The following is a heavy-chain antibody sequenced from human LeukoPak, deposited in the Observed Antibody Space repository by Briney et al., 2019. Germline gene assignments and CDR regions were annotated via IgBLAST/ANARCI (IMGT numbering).Heavy chain of an antibody. CDR2: IWNDGTNI. J-gene: IGHJ4*02. D-gene: IGHD1-14*01. Sequence: PGRSLRLSCAASGFTFSNYGMHWVRQAPGKGLEWVAFIWNDGTNIYYVDSVKGRFSISRDNSKNTLYLEMNSLRVEDTAVYYCARGGYNFDYWGQGTLVTVSS. V-gene: IGHV3-33*01. CDR3: ARGGYNFDY. CDR1: GFTFSNYG.